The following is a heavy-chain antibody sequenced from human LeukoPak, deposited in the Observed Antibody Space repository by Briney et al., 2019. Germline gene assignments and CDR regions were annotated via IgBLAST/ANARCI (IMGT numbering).Heavy chain of an antibody. Sequence: GGSLRLSCAASGFTFSGYAMSWVRQAPGKGLEWVSAISGSGGSTYYADSVKGRFTISRDNSKNTLYLQMNSLRAEDTAVYYCAKGGDSSSWYFPDYYYYYYMDVWGKGTTVTVSS. J-gene: IGHJ6*03. D-gene: IGHD6-13*01. CDR3: AKGGDSSSWYFPDYYYYYYMDV. CDR2: ISGSGGST. V-gene: IGHV3-23*01. CDR1: GFTFSGYA.